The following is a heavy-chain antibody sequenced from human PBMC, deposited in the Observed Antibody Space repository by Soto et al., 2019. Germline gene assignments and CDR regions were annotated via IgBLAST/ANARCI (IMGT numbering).Heavy chain of an antibody. CDR3: ARDSLHTAFDY. CDR2: IIPILGIA. CDR1: GGTFSSYT. J-gene: IGHJ4*02. Sequence: QVQLVQSGAEVKKPGSSVKVSCKASGGTFSSYTISWVRQAPGQGLEWMGRIIPILGIANYAQKCQGRVTITADKSTSTAYMELSSLRSEDTAVYYCARDSLHTAFDYWGQGTLVTVSS. V-gene: IGHV1-69*08.